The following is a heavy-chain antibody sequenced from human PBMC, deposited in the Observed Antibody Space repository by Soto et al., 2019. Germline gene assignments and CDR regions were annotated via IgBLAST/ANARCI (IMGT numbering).Heavy chain of an antibody. CDR3: ARGYTGSVQSGLDY. CDR2: ITSSGSAI. J-gene: IGHJ4*01. CDR1: GFTFSSYS. V-gene: IGHV3-48*01. Sequence: EVQLVESGGGLVQPGGSLRLSCEASGFTFSSYSMNWVRQAPGKGLQWVSFITSSGSAIYYADSVIGRFTISRDNAKNSLHLQMNSLRAEDTAVYYCARGYTGSVQSGLDYWGHGTLVTVSS. D-gene: IGHD5-12*01.